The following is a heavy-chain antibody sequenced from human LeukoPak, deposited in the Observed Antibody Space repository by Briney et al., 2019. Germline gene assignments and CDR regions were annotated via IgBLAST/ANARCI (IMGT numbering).Heavy chain of an antibody. CDR2: ISSSGNNI. D-gene: IGHD3-9*01. CDR1: GFTFSDYY. V-gene: IGHV3-11*04. CDR3: AGGTGWLIDS. Sequence: GGSLRLSCAASGFTFSDYYMSWIRQAPGKGLEWVSYISSSGNNIYYADSVKGRFTISRDNAKNSLYLQMSSLRPEDTALYYCAGGTGWLIDSWGQGTLVTVSS. J-gene: IGHJ4*02.